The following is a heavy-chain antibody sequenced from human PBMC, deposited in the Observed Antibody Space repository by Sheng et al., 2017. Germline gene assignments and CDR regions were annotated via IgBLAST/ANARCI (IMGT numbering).Heavy chain of an antibody. D-gene: IGHD3-9*01. CDR2: IYHSGST. Sequence: QVQLQESGPGLVKPSETLSLTCAVSGYSISSGYYWGWIRQPPGKGLEWIGSIYHSGSTYYNPSLKSRVTISVDTSKNQFSLKLSSVTAADTAVYYCAGHWGDYFDWTKGDRLFGYWGQGTLVTVSS. V-gene: IGHV4-38-2*01. CDR3: AGHWGDYFDWTKGDRLFGY. CDR1: GYSISSGYY. J-gene: IGHJ4*02.